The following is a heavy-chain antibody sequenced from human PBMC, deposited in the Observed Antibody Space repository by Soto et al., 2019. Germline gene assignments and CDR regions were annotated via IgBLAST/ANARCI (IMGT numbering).Heavy chain of an antibody. V-gene: IGHV1-46*01. CDR3: ARAGVSLPQGFGNYFDY. D-gene: IGHD3-10*01. J-gene: IGHJ4*02. Sequence: QVQLVQSGAEVKKPGASVKVSCKASGYTFTSYYMHWVRQAPGQGLEWMGIINPSGGSTSYAQKFQGRVTMTRDTSASTVYMELSSLRSEDTAVYYCARAGVSLPQGFGNYFDYWGQGTLVTVSS. CDR1: GYTFTSYY. CDR2: INPSGGST.